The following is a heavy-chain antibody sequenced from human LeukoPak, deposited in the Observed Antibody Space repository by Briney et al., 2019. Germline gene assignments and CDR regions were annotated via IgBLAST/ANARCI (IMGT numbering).Heavy chain of an antibody. Sequence: PGGSLRLSCAASGFTFDDYAMHWVRQAPGKGLEWVSGISWNSGSIGYADSVKGRFTFSRDNAKNSLYLQMNSLRAEDMALYYCAKDGSSGPYYYYMDVWGKGTTVTVSS. D-gene: IGHD6-19*01. CDR3: AKDGSSGPYYYYMDV. J-gene: IGHJ6*03. CDR2: ISWNSGSI. CDR1: GFTFDDYA. V-gene: IGHV3-9*03.